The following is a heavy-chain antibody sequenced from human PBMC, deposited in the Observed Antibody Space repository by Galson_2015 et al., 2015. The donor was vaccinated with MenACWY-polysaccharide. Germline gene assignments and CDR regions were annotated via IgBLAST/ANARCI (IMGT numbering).Heavy chain of an antibody. CDR1: GFRFEDYA. V-gene: IGHV3-9*01. CDR3: VKGLTSIPGIAAGGFDS. D-gene: IGHD6-13*01. J-gene: IGHJ4*02. CDR2: ISWKSITM. Sequence: SLRLSCAASGFRFEDYAMHWVRHAPGKGLEWVTGISWKSITMGQADAVKGRSTISRDSAKNSIYLQMNSLEPEDTAVYYCVKGLTSIPGIAAGGFDSWGQGTLVTVSS.